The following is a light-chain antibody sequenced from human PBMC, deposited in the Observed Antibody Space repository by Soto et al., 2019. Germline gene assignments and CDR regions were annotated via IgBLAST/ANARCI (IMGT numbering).Light chain of an antibody. J-gene: IGLJ2*01. CDR2: YDD. Sequence: QAVVTQPPSVSDAPRQRVTISCSGSWSNIGNNAVSWFQQLPGKAPKLLIYYDDLLASGVSDRFSGSKSGTSASLAISGLQSEDEADYYCAVWDDSLNGRIFGGGTKVTVL. CDR3: AVWDDSLNGRI. CDR1: WSNIGNNA. V-gene: IGLV1-36*01.